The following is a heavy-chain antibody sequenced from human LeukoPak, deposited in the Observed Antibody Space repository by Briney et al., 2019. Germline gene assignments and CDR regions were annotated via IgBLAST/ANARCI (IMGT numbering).Heavy chain of an antibody. V-gene: IGHV1-18*01. CDR3: ARVLNPGIAAAGLDLDY. Sequence: ASVKVSCKASGYTFTSYGISWVRQAPGQGLEWMGWISAYNGNTKYAQKLQGRVTMTTDTSTSTAYMELRSLRSDDTAVYYCARVLNPGIAAAGLDLDYWGQGTLVTVSS. J-gene: IGHJ4*02. CDR1: GYTFTSYG. D-gene: IGHD6-13*01. CDR2: ISAYNGNT.